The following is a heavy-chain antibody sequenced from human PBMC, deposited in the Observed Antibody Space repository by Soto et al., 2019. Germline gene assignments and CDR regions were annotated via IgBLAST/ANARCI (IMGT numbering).Heavy chain of an antibody. V-gene: IGHV3-23*01. CDR1: GFTFRNNV. CDR2: ITGSGRDT. J-gene: IGHJ4*02. CDR3: AKNGLDNSPSAIDS. D-gene: IGHD2-8*01. Sequence: EVQLLESGGGLAQPGGSLRLSCAASGFTFRNNVLSWVRQAPGKGLDWVSGITGSGRDTYYADSVKGRFTISRDNSKNMVFLQMNSLRAEDTALYYCAKNGLDNSPSAIDSWRPGSLVTVSS.